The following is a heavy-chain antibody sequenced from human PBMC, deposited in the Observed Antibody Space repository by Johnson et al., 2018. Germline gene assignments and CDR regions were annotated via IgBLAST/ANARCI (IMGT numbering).Heavy chain of an antibody. Sequence: QLVESGGGVVQPGRSLRLSCAASGFTFSSYAMHWVRQAPGKGLEWVAVISYDGSNKYYADSVKGRFTISRDNSKNKLYLQMNSLRAEDTAVYYCAREEAIPNVAFDIWGQGTMVTVSS. J-gene: IGHJ3*02. CDR3: AREEAIPNVAFDI. CDR2: ISYDGSNK. D-gene: IGHD2-2*02. CDR1: GFTFSSYA. V-gene: IGHV3-30-3*01.